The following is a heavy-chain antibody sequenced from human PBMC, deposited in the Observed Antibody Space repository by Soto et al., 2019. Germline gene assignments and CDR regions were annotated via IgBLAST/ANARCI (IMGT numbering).Heavy chain of an antibody. D-gene: IGHD6-6*01. Sequence: EVQLVESGGGLVQPGGSLRLSCAASRFTFSSYEMNWVRQAPGKGLEWVSSISSAGSTIYYADSVKGRFTISRDNAKNSLYLQMNSLRAEDTAVYYCARDPLAARRYYYYGMDVWGQGTTVTVSS. CDR3: ARDPLAARRYYYYGMDV. V-gene: IGHV3-48*03. CDR2: ISSAGSTI. CDR1: RFTFSSYE. J-gene: IGHJ6*02.